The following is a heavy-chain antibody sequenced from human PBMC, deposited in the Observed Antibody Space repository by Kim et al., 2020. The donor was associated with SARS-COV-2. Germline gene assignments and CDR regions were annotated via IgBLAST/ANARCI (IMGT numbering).Heavy chain of an antibody. CDR1: GFTFSSYD. J-gene: IGHJ4*02. D-gene: IGHD5-18*01. V-gene: IGHV3-23*01. Sequence: GGSLRLSCVASGFTFSSYDMTWVRHPPGKGLEWVSVISGSGGTTFYADSVKGRFTVSRDNLKNTLYLQMNSLRAEDTAVYYCANTQRPTPIDFWGQGTLVIVS. CDR2: ISGSGGTT. CDR3: ANTQRPTPIDF.